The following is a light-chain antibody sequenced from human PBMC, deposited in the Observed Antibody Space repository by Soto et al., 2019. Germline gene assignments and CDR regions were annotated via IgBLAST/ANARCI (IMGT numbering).Light chain of an antibody. CDR2: GAS. J-gene: IGKJ1*01. V-gene: IGKV1-27*01. Sequence: DIQMAQSPSSLSASIGDRVTITCRASQGISEYLAWYQQRPGNAPNLLIYGASILQSGVPSRFSGSGSGTHFTLTISSLQPEDGATYYGHSYNRIPRTFGQGTTVEIK. CDR3: HSYNRIPRT. CDR1: QGISEY.